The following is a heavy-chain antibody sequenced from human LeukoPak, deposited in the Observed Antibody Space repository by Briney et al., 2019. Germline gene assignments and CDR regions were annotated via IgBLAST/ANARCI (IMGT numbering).Heavy chain of an antibody. J-gene: IGHJ4*02. Sequence: GGSLRLSCAASGFTFSSYAMSWVRQAPEKGLEWVSTSGSGGSTYYADSVKGRFTISRDDSKNTLYLQMNSLRAEDTAVYYCVKDLGRYRNNCFDYWGQGTLVTVSS. CDR2: SGSGGST. CDR3: VKDLGRYRNNCFDY. D-gene: IGHD1-26*01. CDR1: GFTFSSYA. V-gene: IGHV3-23*01.